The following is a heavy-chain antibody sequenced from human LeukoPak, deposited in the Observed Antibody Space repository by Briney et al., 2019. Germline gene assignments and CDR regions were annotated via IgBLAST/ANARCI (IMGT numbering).Heavy chain of an antibody. CDR3: AKAGVRYFDSSGLYALDF. J-gene: IGHJ3*01. CDR1: GGSISSTSYY. V-gene: IGHV4-39*01. CDR2: IYYSGST. Sequence: SEPLSLTCAVSGGSISSTSYYWAWIRQPPGKGLEGSGTIYYSGSTYHNPSLKSRVTLSVNPSRNQFSLRLSSVDAANTAVYYCAKAGVRYFDSSGLYALDFWGQGTTVTVSS. D-gene: IGHD3-22*01.